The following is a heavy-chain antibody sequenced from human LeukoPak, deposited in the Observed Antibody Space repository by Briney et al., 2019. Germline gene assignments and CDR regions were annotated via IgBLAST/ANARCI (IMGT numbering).Heavy chain of an antibody. CDR2: INHSGST. CDR1: GGSFSGYY. J-gene: IGHJ3*02. D-gene: IGHD1-26*01. CDR3: ARGNRWELLLFQGDAFDI. V-gene: IGHV4-34*01. Sequence: SETLPLTCAVYGGSFSGYYWSWIRQPPGKGLEWIGEINHSGSTNYNPSLKSRVTISVDTSKNQFSLKLSSVTAADTAVYYCARGNRWELLLFQGDAFDIWGQGTMVTVSS.